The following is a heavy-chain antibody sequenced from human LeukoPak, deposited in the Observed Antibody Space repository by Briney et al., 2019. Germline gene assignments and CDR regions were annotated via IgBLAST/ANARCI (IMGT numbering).Heavy chain of an antibody. J-gene: IGHJ4*02. D-gene: IGHD3-10*01. V-gene: IGHV1-69*13. Sequence: GASVKVSCKASGGTLSSHAISWVRQAPGQGLEWMGGIIPIFGTTNYAQKFQGRVTISADESTNTAYMELSSLRSEDTAVYYCARDLVPYGSGNSMGDWGQGTLVTVPS. CDR1: GGTLSSHA. CDR2: IIPIFGTT. CDR3: ARDLVPYGSGNSMGD.